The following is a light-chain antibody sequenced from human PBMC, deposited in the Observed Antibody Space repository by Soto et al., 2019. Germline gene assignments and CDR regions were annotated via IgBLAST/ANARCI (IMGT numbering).Light chain of an antibody. Sequence: EIVLTQSPGTLSLSPGERATLSCRASQSVSSYFAWYQQKPGQAPRLLIYGAYSRATGIPDRFSGSGSGTEFTLTIARREPEDFAVYFGQQAVYSSRTCGKGTKVDSK. CDR1: QSVSSY. V-gene: IGKV3-20*01. J-gene: IGKJ1*01. CDR3: QQAVYSSRT. CDR2: GAY.